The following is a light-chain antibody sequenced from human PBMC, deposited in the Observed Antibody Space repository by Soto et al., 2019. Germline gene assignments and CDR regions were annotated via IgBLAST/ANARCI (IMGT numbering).Light chain of an antibody. CDR3: ATWDDSLSGWV. J-gene: IGLJ3*02. V-gene: IGLV3-1*01. CDR2: EDT. CDR1: KLGDKY. Sequence: SYELTQPPSVSVSPGQTASITCSGDKLGDKYACWYQQKPGQSPVLVIYEDTKRPSGIPDRFSGSSSGTSASLAISGLRSEDEADYYCATWDDSLSGWVFGGGTKLTVL.